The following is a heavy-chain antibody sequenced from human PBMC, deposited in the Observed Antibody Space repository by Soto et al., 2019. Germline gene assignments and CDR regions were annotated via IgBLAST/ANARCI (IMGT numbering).Heavy chain of an antibody. D-gene: IGHD5-18*01. J-gene: IGHJ5*02. V-gene: IGHV4-61*03. CDR3: ARGAGFSYASTWFDI. CDR2: IYYTGST. Sequence: QVQLQESGPGLVKPSETLSLTCTVFGASVSSGTYYWSWIRRAPGKGLEWVGHIYYTGSTNYNPSLNNRVTISVDTSKNHFSLQLTSVTAADTAVYYCARGAGFSYASTWFDIWGQGTLVTVSS. CDR1: GASVSSGTYY.